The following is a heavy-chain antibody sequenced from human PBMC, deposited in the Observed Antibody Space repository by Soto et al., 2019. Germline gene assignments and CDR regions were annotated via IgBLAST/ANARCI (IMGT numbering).Heavy chain of an antibody. D-gene: IGHD3-22*01. CDR3: ARDLGYYDSSGRRSAFDI. Sequence: PRKGRVWCSSISSSSSYIYYADSVKGRFTISRDNAKNSLYLQMNSLRAEDTAVYYCARDLGYYDSSGRRSAFDIWRQRTMVTVSS. V-gene: IGHV3-21*01. J-gene: IGHJ3*02. CDR2: ISSSSSYI.